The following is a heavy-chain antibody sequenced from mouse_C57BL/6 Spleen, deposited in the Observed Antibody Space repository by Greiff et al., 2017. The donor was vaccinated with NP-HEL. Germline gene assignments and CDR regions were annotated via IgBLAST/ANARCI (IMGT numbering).Heavy chain of an antibody. CDR1: GYTFTDYE. CDR2: IDPETGGT. J-gene: IGHJ4*01. Sequence: VQLQESGAELVRPGASVTLSCKASGYTFTDYEMHWVKQTPVHGLEWIGAIDPETGGTAYNQKFKGKAILTAYKSSSTAYMELRSLTSEDAAVYYCTRATTVPMDYWGQGTSVTVSS. V-gene: IGHV1-15*01. D-gene: IGHD1-1*01. CDR3: TRATTVPMDY.